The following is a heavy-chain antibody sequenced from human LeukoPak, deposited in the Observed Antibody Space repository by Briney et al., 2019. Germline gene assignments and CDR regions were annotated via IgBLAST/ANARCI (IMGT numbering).Heavy chain of an antibody. V-gene: IGHV1-69*05. CDR2: IIPIFGTA. CDR3: ARGDDIAAAGLFDY. D-gene: IGHD6-13*01. J-gene: IGHJ4*02. Sequence: SVKVSCKASGGTFSSYAISWVRQAPGQGLEWMGRIIPIFGTANYAQKFQGRVTITTDESTSTAYMEPSSLRSEDTAVYYCARGDDIAAAGLFDYWGQGTLVTVSS. CDR1: GGTFSSYA.